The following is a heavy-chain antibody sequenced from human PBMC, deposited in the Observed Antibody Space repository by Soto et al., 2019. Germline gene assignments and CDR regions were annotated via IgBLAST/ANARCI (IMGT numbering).Heavy chain of an antibody. CDR2: IYYSGST. CDR3: ARESDLDDAFDI. CDR1: GGSISSSSYY. D-gene: IGHD3-3*01. J-gene: IGHJ3*02. Sequence: PSETLSLTCTVSGGSISSSSYYWGWIRQPPGKGLEWIGSIYYSGSTYYNPSLKSRVTISVDTSKNQFSLKLSSVTAADTAVYYCARESDLDDAFDIWGQGTMVTVSS. V-gene: IGHV4-39*02.